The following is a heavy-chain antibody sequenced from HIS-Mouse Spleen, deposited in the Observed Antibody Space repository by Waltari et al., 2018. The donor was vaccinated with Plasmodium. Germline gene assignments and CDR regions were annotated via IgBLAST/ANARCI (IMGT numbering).Heavy chain of an antibody. J-gene: IGHJ4*02. CDR2: IYYSGST. D-gene: IGHD1-26*01. CDR1: GGSISSSSYY. CDR3: ARRGGSYYYFDY. Sequence: QLQLQGSGPGLGKPSETLSLTCTVSGGSISSSSYYWGWIRQPPGKGLEWIGSIYYSGSTYYNPSLKSRVTISVDTSKNQFSLKLSSVTAADTAVYYCARRGGSYYYFDYWGQGTLVTVSS. V-gene: IGHV4-39*01.